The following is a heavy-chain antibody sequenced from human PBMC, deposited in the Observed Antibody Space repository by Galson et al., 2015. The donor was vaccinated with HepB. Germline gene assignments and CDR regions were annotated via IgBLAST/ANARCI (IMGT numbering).Heavy chain of an antibody. J-gene: IGHJ5*02. V-gene: IGHV5-51*01. Sequence: QSGAEVKKPGESLKISCKGSGYSFTSYWIGWVRQMPGKGLEWMGIIYPGDSDTRYSPSFQGQVTISADKSISTAYLQWSSLKASDTAMYYCARPISTSSSPNQKPRVGENWFDPWGQGTLVTVSS. CDR2: IYPGDSDT. CDR3: ARPISTSSSPNQKPRVGENWFDP. CDR1: GYSFTSYW. D-gene: IGHD2-2*01.